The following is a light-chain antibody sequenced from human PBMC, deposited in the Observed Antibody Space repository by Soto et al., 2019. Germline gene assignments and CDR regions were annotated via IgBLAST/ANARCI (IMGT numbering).Light chain of an antibody. J-gene: IGLJ2*01. CDR1: SSDVGSYNY. CDR2: EVI. V-gene: IGLV2-14*01. CDR3: SSYTSTRPVL. Sequence: QSALTQPASVSGSPGQSITISCTGTSSDVGSYNYVSWYQHHPGKAPKLIIYEVINRPSGVSNRFSGSKSGNTASLTISGPQAEDGGDYYCSSYTSTRPVLFAGGTKL.